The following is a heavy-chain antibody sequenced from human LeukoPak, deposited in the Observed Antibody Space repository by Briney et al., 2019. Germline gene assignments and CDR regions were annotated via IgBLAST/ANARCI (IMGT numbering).Heavy chain of an antibody. V-gene: IGHV3-72*01. D-gene: IGHD3-10*02. CDR3: AELGITMIGGV. Sequence: GGSLRLSCVVSGFTFSDHYMDWVRQVPGKGLEWVARSRNKANSYSTEYAASVKGRFTISRDNAKNSLYLQMNSLRAEDTAVYYCAELGITMIGGVWGKGTTVTISS. CDR2: SRNKANSYST. CDR1: GFTFSDHY. J-gene: IGHJ6*04.